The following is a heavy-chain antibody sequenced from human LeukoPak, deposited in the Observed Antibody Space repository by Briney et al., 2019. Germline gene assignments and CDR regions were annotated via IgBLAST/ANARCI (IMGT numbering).Heavy chain of an antibody. V-gene: IGHV4-59*01. CDR2: IYYSGST. J-gene: IGHJ4*02. Sequence: SETLSLTCTVSGGSISNNYWSWFRQPPGKGLEWIGYIYYSGSTNYNPSLKSRVTISADTSKNQFSLKLSSVTAADTAMYHCATVLYYDSSGYERWGQGTLVTVSS. D-gene: IGHD3-22*01. CDR3: ATVLYYDSSGYER. CDR1: GGSISNNY.